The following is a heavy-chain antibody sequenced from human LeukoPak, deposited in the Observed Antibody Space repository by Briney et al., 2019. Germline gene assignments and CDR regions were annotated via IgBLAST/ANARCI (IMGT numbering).Heavy chain of an antibody. CDR2: ISGSDGTT. J-gene: IGHJ4*02. D-gene: IGHD5-12*01. V-gene: IGHV3-23*01. CDR3: AREYRGYDSYYFDY. CDR1: GFTFSSYA. Sequence: GGSLRLSCAASGFTFSSYAMSWVRQAPGKGLEWVSAISGSDGTTYYADSVKGRFTISRDNSKYTLSLQMNSLRAEDTAVYYCAREYRGYDSYYFDYWGQGTLVTVSS.